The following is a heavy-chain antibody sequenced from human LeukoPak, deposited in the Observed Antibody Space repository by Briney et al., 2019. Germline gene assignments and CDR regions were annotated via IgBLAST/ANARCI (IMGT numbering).Heavy chain of an antibody. CDR1: GYTFTSYA. CDR3: ARAPTTYGMDV. D-gene: IGHD4-11*01. CDR2: INAGNGNT. J-gene: IGHJ6*02. V-gene: IGHV1-3*01. Sequence: GASVKVSCKASGYTFTSYAMHWVRQAPGQRLEWMGWINAGNGNTKYSQKFQGRVTITRDTSASTAYMELSSLRSEDTAVYYGARAPTTYGMDVWGQGTTVTVSS.